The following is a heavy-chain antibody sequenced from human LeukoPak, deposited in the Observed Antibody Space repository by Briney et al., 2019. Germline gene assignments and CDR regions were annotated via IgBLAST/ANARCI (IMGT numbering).Heavy chain of an antibody. CDR1: GVSISPYY. CDR2: IHTSGIN. D-gene: IGHD3-3*01. J-gene: IGHJ3*01. Sequence: PSETLSLTCAVSGVSISPYYWAWIRQPPGKGLEWICYIHTSGINKQYPSLKSRVTIPLDQSKNHFSFRLTSATCALPALHYCARLSAAVHLGAFDLWGEGRMVTV. CDR3: ARLSAAVHLGAFDL. V-gene: IGHV4-4*09.